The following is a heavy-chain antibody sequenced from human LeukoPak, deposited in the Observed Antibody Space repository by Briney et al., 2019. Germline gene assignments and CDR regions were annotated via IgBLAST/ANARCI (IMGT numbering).Heavy chain of an antibody. CDR1: GFTFSSYE. Sequence: NPGGSLRLSCAASGFTFSSYEMNWVRQAPGKGLEWVSSISSSSYIYYADSVKGRFTISRDNAKNSLYLQMNSLRAEDTAVYYCARDRGWFPLDYWGQGTLATVSS. CDR2: ISSSSYI. D-gene: IGHD2-15*01. V-gene: IGHV3-21*01. CDR3: ARDRGWFPLDY. J-gene: IGHJ4*02.